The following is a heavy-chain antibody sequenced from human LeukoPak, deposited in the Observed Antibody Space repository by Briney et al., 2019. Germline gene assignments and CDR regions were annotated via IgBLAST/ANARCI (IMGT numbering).Heavy chain of an antibody. CDR3: ARGLRYCSTTSCYNVNGFSYYYYMGV. CDR2: IYYSGST. Sequence: SQTLSLTCTVSGGSISSGGYYWSWIRQHPGKGLEWIGYIYYSGSTYYNPSLKSRVTISVDTSKNQFSLKLSSVTAADTAVYYCARGLRYCSTTSCYNVNGFSYYYYMGVWGKGTTVTVPS. V-gene: IGHV4-31*03. CDR1: GGSISSGGYY. J-gene: IGHJ6*03. D-gene: IGHD2-2*02.